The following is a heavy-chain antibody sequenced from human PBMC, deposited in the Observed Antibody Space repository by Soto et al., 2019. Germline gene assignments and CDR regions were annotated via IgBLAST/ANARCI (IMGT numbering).Heavy chain of an antibody. J-gene: IGHJ6*02. D-gene: IGHD2-8*02. CDR1: GFSFETYA. V-gene: IGHV3-30*04. CDR2: ISFDGKNT. Sequence: GGSLRLSCEASGFSFETYAFHWVRQAPGKGLEWVAVISFDGKNTYYADSVKGRVTFSRDNSKNTLYLKLNRLRPEDTAVYFCARDHLYCTEVNCFRGYYGMDVWGQGTTVTVSS. CDR3: ARDHLYCTEVNCFRGYYGMDV.